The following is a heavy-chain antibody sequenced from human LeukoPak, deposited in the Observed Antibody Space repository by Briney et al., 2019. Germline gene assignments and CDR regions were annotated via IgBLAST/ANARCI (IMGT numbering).Heavy chain of an antibody. D-gene: IGHD4-17*01. Sequence: ASVKVSCKASGYTFTSYYMHWVRHAPGQGLEWMGIINPSGGSTSYAQKFQGRVTMTRDTSTSTVYMELSSLRSEDTAVYYCARAWGDYLLGDDAFDIWGQGTMVTVSS. CDR3: ARAWGDYLLGDDAFDI. V-gene: IGHV1-46*01. J-gene: IGHJ3*02. CDR1: GYTFTSYY. CDR2: INPSGGST.